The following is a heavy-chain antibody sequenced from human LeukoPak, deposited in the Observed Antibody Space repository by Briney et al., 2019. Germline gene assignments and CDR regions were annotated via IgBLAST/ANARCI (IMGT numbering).Heavy chain of an antibody. V-gene: IGHV1-2*02. CDR1: GYTFTGYY. D-gene: IGHD6-19*01. CDR2: INPNSGST. Sequence: GASVKVSCKASGYTFTGYYMHWVRQAPGQGLEWMGWINPNSGSTNYAQKFQGRVTMTRDTSISTAYMELSRLRSDDTAVYYCARDDGGSGKLRYYYYYYGMDVWGQGTTVTVYS. CDR3: ARDDGGSGKLRYYYYYYGMDV. J-gene: IGHJ6*02.